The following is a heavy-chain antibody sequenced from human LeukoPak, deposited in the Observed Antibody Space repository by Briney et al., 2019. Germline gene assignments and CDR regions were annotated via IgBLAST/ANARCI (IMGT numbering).Heavy chain of an antibody. CDR3: ARAVDINYYYYMDV. CDR1: GFTFSSYS. V-gene: IGHV3-48*01. D-gene: IGHD5-12*01. J-gene: IGHJ6*03. Sequence: GGSLRLSCAASGFTFSSYSMNWVRQAPGKGLEWVSYISSSSTIYYADSVKGRFTISRDNAKNSLYLQMNSLRAEDTAVYYCARAVDINYYYYMDVWGKGTTVTVSS. CDR2: ISSSSTI.